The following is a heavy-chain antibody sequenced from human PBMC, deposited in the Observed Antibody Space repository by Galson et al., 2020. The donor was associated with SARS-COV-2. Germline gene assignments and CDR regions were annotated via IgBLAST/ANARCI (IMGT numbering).Heavy chain of an antibody. V-gene: IGHV3-33*01. J-gene: IGHJ6*03. CDR2: GSYQ. Sequence: GSYQYYADSVKDRFTISRDNSKNTLYLQMNGLRAEDTAVYYCARRGAGDITPSNYYYMDVWGKGTTVTVSS. CDR3: ARRGAGDITPSNYYYMDV. D-gene: IGHD3-3*01.